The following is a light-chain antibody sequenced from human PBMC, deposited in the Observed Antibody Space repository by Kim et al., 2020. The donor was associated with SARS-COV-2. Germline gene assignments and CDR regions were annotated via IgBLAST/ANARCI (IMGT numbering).Light chain of an antibody. CDR3: AAWDDSLNGWV. V-gene: IGLV1-44*01. J-gene: IGLJ3*02. CDR1: SSNTESHS. Sequence: GQRFTIPCSARSSNTESHSSTFCQLPPGTAPKLLISGNHQRPSGVPDPFSGSKSGTSASLAISGLQSEDEAVYYCAAWDDSLNGWVFGGGTKLTVL. CDR2: GNH.